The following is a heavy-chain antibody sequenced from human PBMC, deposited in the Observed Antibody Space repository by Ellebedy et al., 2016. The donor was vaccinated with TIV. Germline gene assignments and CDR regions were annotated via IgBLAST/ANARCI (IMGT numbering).Heavy chain of an antibody. V-gene: IGHV4-4*09. CDR3: AEGALRARIDNYHYYMGV. Sequence: SETLSLTCTVSGGSISSSHWTWIRQPPGKGLEWTGHIYHTGFANYNPSLKSRVTLSLDTSKNQFSLNVKSVDDADTAIYYCAEGALRARIDNYHYYMGVWGKGTAVTVSS. D-gene: IGHD2-15*01. J-gene: IGHJ6*03. CDR1: GGSISSSH. CDR2: IYHTGFA.